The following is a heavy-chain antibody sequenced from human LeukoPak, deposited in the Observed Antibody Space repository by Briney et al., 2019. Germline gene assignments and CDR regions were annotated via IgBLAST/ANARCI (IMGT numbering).Heavy chain of an antibody. Sequence: VRSLRLSCAASGFTFDDYAMHWVRQAPGKGLEWVSGISWNSGSIGYADSVKGRFTISRDNAKNSLYLQMNSLRAEDTALYYCAKGPLNYGDPDFDYWGQGTLVTVSS. D-gene: IGHD4-17*01. V-gene: IGHV3-9*01. J-gene: IGHJ4*02. CDR1: GFTFDDYA. CDR2: ISWNSGSI. CDR3: AKGPLNYGDPDFDY.